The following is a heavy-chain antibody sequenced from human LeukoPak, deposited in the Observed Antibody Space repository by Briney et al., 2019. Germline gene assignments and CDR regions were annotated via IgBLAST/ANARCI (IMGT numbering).Heavy chain of an antibody. CDR2: IKQDGSEK. CDR3: AKDFHRLGEFDAFDI. J-gene: IGHJ3*02. CDR1: GFTFSNYW. D-gene: IGHD3-16*01. Sequence: WGSLRLSCAASGFTFSNYWMSWVRQAPGKGLEWVVNIKQDGSEKYYVDSGKGRFTISRDNGKNSLYLQMNSLRAEDTALYYCAKDFHRLGEFDAFDIWGQGTMVTVSS. V-gene: IGHV3-7*03.